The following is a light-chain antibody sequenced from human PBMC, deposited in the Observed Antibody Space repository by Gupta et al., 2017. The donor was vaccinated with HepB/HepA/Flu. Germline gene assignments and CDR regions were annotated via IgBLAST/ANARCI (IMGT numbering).Light chain of an antibody. CDR3: QAWDSTTHVV. Sequence: SYELTQPPSVSVSPGQTASITCSGDNLESKYVCWYQQKAGQSPTMVIYQDTKRPSGIPERFSGYSAGNTATLTISGTQTMDEADYYCQAWDSTTHVVFGGGTRLTVL. J-gene: IGLJ2*01. V-gene: IGLV3-1*01. CDR2: QDT. CDR1: NLESKY.